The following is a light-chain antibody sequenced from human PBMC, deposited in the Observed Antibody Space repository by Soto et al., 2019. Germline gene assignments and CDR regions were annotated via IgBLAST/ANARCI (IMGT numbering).Light chain of an antibody. V-gene: IGKV1-33*01. CDR1: QDISNY. CDR3: QQYDNLPLT. J-gene: IGKJ4*01. CDR2: DAS. Sequence: DIQMTQSPSSLCASVGDRVTITCQASQDISNYLNWYQQKPGKAPKLLIYDASNLETGVPSRFSGSGSGTDFTFTISSLQPEDIATYYCQQYDNLPLTFGGGTKVDIK.